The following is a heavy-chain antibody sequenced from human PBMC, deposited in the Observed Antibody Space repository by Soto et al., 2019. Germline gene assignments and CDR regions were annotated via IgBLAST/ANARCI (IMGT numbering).Heavy chain of an antibody. CDR1: GFTFNTFA. V-gene: IGHV4-59*01. J-gene: IGHJ1*01. Sequence: VLLLESGGGLVQPGGSLRLSCAASGFTFNTFAMTWVRQAPGKGLEWIGYIDHSGSTNYNPSLQSRVTISVDTSKTHFSLKLSSVTAADTAVYYCARGGTPSRRAVAGYFHYWGQGTQVTVSS. D-gene: IGHD6-19*01. CDR3: ARGGTPSRRAVAGYFHY. CDR2: IDHSGST.